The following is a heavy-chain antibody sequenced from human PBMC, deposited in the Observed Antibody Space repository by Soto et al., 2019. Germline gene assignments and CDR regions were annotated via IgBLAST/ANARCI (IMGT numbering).Heavy chain of an antibody. J-gene: IGHJ4*02. CDR2: ISYDGSNI. CDR1: GFTFSTYA. CDR3: ARDTPPNDY. V-gene: IGHV3-30-3*01. Sequence: QVQLVESGGGVVQPGRSLRLSCAASGFTFSTYAMHWVRQAPGKGLEWVALISYDGSNIHYGDSVKGRMTISRDNSKKTLYLTMNRLRVEDTAVYYCARDTPPNDYWGQGTLVTVSS. D-gene: IGHD2-15*01.